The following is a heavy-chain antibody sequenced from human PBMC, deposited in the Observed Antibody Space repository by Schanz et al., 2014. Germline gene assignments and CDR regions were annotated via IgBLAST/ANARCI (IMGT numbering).Heavy chain of an antibody. D-gene: IGHD2-2*01. CDR1: GFTVSSNY. J-gene: IGHJ3*02. Sequence: DVQLAESGGGLVQPGGSLRLSCAASGFTVSSNYMSWVRQAPGKGLEWVSVIYSGGSTYYADSVKGRFTISRDNSKNTLYLQMNSLRAEDTAVYYCAKRCSSTSCSHGAFDIWGQGTMVTVSS. CDR3: AKRCSSTSCSHGAFDI. CDR2: IYSGGST. V-gene: IGHV3-66*01.